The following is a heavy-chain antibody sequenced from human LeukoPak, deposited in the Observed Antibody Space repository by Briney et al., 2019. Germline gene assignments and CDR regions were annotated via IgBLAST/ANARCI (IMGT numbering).Heavy chain of an antibody. CDR2: IYYSGST. J-gene: IGHJ4*02. D-gene: IGHD1-14*01. Sequence: PGGSLRLSCAASGFIFSSYAMSWVRQPPGKGLEWIGSIYYSGSTYYNPSLKSRVTISVDTSKKQFSLKLSSVTAADTAVYYCARHVNRFDYWGQGTLVTVSS. V-gene: IGHV4-39*01. CDR3: ARHVNRFDY. CDR1: GFIFSSYA.